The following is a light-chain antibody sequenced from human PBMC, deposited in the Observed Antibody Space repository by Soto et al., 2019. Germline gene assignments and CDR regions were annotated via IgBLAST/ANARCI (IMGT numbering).Light chain of an antibody. J-gene: IGKJ1*01. CDR2: GAS. CDR3: QQLNSYPRT. V-gene: IGKV1-9*01. CDR1: QGISTY. Sequence: DIQLTQSPSFLSASVGDRVTITCRASQGISTYLVWYQQKPGKAPKILIYGASTLQSGVPSRFTGSGSGTEFTLTLSSLQHDDFETYSCQQLNSYPRTLGQGTKVDIK.